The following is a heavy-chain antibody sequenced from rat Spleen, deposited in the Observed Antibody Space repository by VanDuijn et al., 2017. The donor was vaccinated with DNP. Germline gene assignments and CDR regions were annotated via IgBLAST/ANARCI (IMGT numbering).Heavy chain of an antibody. V-gene: IGHV5S10*01. CDR1: GFIFSDYN. CDR3: TPIYNNWYFDF. CDR2: IIYDGSRI. Sequence: EVQLVESGGGLVQPGRSLKVSCVASGFIFSDYNMAWVRQTPTTGLEWVANIIYDGSRIHYRDSVKGRFTISRDNAKNILYLQMESLRSEDTATYYCTPIYNNWYFDFWGPGTMVTVSS. J-gene: IGHJ1*01. D-gene: IGHD1-10*01.